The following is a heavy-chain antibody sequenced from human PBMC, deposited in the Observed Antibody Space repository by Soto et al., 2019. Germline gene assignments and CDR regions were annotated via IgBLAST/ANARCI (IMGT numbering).Heavy chain of an antibody. J-gene: IGHJ5*02. V-gene: IGHV1-69*13. CDR3: ARSVAARRGEDWFDP. D-gene: IGHD6-6*01. CDR2: IIPIFGTA. Sequence: ASVKVSCKASGCTFSSYAISWVRQAPGQGLEWMGGIIPIFGTANYAQKFQGRVTITADESTSTAYMELSSLRSEDTAVYYCARSVAARRGEDWFDPWGQGTLVTVSS. CDR1: GCTFSSYA.